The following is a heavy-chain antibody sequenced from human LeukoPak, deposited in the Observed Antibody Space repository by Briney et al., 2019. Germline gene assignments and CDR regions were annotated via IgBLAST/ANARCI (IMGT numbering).Heavy chain of an antibody. CDR1: GGSISSYY. CDR2: IYYSGST. D-gene: IGHD6-13*01. J-gene: IGHJ5*02. V-gene: IGHV4-59*12. CDR3: ARGLSSWYRPHREGWFDP. Sequence: SETLSLTCTVSGGSISSYYWSWIRQPPGKGLEWIGYIYYSGSTNYNPSLKSRVTISVDTSKNQFSLKLSSVTAADTAVYYCARGLSSWYRPHREGWFDPWGQGTLVTVSS.